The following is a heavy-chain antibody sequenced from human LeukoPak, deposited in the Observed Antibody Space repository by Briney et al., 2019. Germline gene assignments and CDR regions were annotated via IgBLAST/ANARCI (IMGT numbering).Heavy chain of an antibody. Sequence: ASVKVSCKASGYTFTGYYMHWVRQAPGQGLEWMGWIGPYNGNTKHAQKFQGRVTVTTDTSTSTAYMELRSLRSDDTAVYFCARAVLGGPTVYYNYYHMDVWGKGTTVTVSS. J-gene: IGHJ6*03. CDR3: ARAVLGGPTVYYNYYHMDV. CDR2: IGPYNGNT. CDR1: GYTFTGYY. V-gene: IGHV1-18*04. D-gene: IGHD1-26*01.